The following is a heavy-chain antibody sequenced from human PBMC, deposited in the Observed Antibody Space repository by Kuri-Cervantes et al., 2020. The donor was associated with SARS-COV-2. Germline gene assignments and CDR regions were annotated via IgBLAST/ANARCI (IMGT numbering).Heavy chain of an antibody. J-gene: IGHJ6*02. CDR2: IIPIFGTA. Sequence: SVKVSCKASGGTFSSYAISWVRQAPGQGLEWMGGIIPIFGTANYAQKFQGRVTITADESTSTAYMELSSLRSEDTAVYYCAREPGPGTPIYCYYGMDVWGQGTTVTVSS. V-gene: IGHV1-69*13. CDR1: GGTFSSYA. CDR3: AREPGPGTPIYCYYGMDV. D-gene: IGHD1-1*01.